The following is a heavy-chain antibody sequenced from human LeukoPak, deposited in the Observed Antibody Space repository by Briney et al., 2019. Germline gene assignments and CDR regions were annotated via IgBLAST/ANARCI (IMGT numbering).Heavy chain of an antibody. Sequence: PGGSLRLSCAASGFTFSSYAMHWVRQAPGKGLEYVSAISSNGGSTYYANSVKGRFTISRDNSKNTLYLQMGSLRAEDMAVYYCAREHRYGSGSYLLVYFDYWGQGTLVTVSS. CDR1: GFTFSSYA. D-gene: IGHD3-10*01. V-gene: IGHV3-64*01. CDR3: AREHRYGSGSYLLVYFDY. J-gene: IGHJ4*02. CDR2: ISSNGGST.